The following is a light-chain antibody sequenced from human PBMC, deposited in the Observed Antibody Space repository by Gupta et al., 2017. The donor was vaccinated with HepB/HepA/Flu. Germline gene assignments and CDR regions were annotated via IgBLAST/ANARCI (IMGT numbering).Light chain of an antibody. V-gene: IGKV2-28*01. J-gene: IGKJ5*01. CDR2: EGS. CDR3: RQGVQTFST. Sequence: DVVLTQSPLSLPVTPGEPASISCKSSQSLVHSNGNNDLDWYLQKPGQSPQLLIYEGSNRASGVPDRFSGSGSGTXFTLKIXRVEAEDAGVYYSRQGVQTFSTCGXGTQVEIK. CDR1: QSLVHSNGNND.